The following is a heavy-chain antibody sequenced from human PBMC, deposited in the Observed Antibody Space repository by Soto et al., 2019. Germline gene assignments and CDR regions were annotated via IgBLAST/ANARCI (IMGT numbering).Heavy chain of an antibody. V-gene: IGHV3-30*18. Sequence: GGSLRLSCAASGFTFSSYGMHWVRQAPGKGLEWVAVISYDGSNKYYADSVKGRFTISRDNSKNTLYLQMNSLRAEDTAVYYCANEEVTTAVYFDYWGQGTLVTVSS. CDR2: ISYDGSNK. CDR3: ANEEVTTAVYFDY. J-gene: IGHJ4*02. D-gene: IGHD1-1*01. CDR1: GFTFSSYG.